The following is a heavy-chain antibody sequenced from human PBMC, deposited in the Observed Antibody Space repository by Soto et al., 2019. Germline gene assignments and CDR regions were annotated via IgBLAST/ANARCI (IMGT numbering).Heavy chain of an antibody. V-gene: IGHV4-59*01. CDR2: IYNSGST. Sequence: QLQLQESGPGLVKPSETLSLTCAVSGGSISSYHWTWIRQPPGKGLEWIGDIYNSGSTNYNPSLKSRLTISVDTSSNHFSLRLSSVTAADTAVYYCAKEMGFCTTTSCHAGPLYYYMDVWRKGTTVTVSS. CDR3: AKEMGFCTTTSCHAGPLYYYMDV. CDR1: GGSISSYH. J-gene: IGHJ6*03. D-gene: IGHD2-2*01.